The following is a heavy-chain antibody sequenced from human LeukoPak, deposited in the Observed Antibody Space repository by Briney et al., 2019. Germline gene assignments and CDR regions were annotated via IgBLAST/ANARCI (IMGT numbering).Heavy chain of an antibody. J-gene: IGHJ4*02. CDR2: ISGSGGST. CDR3: AKDPRSGGRLPFDY. CDR1: GFTFSSYA. Sequence: GGSLRLSCAASGFTFSSYAMSWVRQSPGKGLEWVSAISGSGGSTYYADSVKGRFAISRDNSKNTLYLQMNSLIAEDTAVYYCAKDPRSGGRLPFDYWGQGTLVTVSS. V-gene: IGHV3-23*01. D-gene: IGHD2-15*01.